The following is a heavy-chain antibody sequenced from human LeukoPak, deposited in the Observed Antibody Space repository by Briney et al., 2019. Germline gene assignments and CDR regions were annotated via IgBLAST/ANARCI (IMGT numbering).Heavy chain of an antibody. CDR1: GGSISSYY. CDR3: ARGPSDFWSGYYYYYYYVDV. CDR2: IYHSGST. D-gene: IGHD3-3*01. V-gene: IGHV4-59*01. J-gene: IGHJ6*03. Sequence: SETLSLTCTVSGGSISSYYWSWIRQPPGKGLEWIGYIYHSGSTNYNPSLKSRVTISVDTSKNQFSLKLSSVTAADTAVYYCARGPSDFWSGYYYYYYYVDVWGKGTTVTVSS.